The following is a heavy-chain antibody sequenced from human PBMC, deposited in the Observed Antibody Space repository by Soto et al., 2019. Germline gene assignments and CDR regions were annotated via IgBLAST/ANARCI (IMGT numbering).Heavy chain of an antibody. V-gene: IGHV1-69*13. J-gene: IGHJ5*02. CDR3: ARDLGQQLFYNWFDP. CDR1: GGTFSSYA. D-gene: IGHD6-13*01. CDR2: IIPIFGTA. Sequence: SVKVSCKASGGTFSSYAISWVRQAPGQGREWMGGIIPIFGTANYAQKFQGRVTITADESTSTAYMELSSLRSEDTAVYYCARDLGQQLFYNWFDPWGQGXLVTVSS.